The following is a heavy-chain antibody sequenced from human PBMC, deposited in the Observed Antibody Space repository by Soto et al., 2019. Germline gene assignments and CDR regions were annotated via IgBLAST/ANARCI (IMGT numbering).Heavy chain of an antibody. CDR1: GASITTYSYY. Sequence: QLQLQESGPGLVKPSETLSLTCSVSGASITTYSYYWGWMRQPPGKGLEWIGSIYYSGTTYYNPSLTSRVSISVDTSKNQFSLKLSSVTAADTAVYYCARHRYYDSSGPAWFDPWGQGTLVTVSS. CDR2: IYYSGTT. J-gene: IGHJ5*02. CDR3: ARHRYYDSSGPAWFDP. D-gene: IGHD3-22*01. V-gene: IGHV4-39*01.